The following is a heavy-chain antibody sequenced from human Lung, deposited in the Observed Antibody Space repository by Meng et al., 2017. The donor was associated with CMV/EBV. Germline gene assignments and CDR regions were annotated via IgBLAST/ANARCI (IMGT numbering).Heavy chain of an antibody. CDR2: ISGSGGST. Sequence: FNFSSYAVSWGGQAPGKGLEWVAAISGSGGSTYYADSVKGRFTISRDNSKNTLYLQMNSLRAEDTAVYYCAKPGGWYYYDSSGYYYYWGQGTLVTVSS. J-gene: IGHJ4*02. CDR3: AKPGGWYYYDSSGYYYY. V-gene: IGHV3-23*01. D-gene: IGHD3-22*01. CDR1: FNFSSYA.